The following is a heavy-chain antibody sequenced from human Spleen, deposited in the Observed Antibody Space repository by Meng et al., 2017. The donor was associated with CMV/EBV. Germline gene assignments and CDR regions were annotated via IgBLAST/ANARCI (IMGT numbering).Heavy chain of an antibody. V-gene: IGHV1-2*02. CDR3: ARGLGVRGVIIDYYYYYGMDV. J-gene: IGHJ6*02. CDR2: INPNSGVT. CDR1: EYTFTAHY. Sequence: ASVKVSCKASEYTFTAHYIHWVRQAPGQGLEWMGWINPNSGVTKSAQKFQGRVTMTRDTSISTAYMDVTRLRSEDTAVYYCARGLGVRGVIIDYYYYYGMDVWGQGTTVTVSS. D-gene: IGHD3-10*01.